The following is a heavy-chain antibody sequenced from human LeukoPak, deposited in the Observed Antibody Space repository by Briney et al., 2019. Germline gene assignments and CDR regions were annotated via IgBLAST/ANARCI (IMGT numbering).Heavy chain of an antibody. Sequence: SETLSLTCTVSGYSISSGYYWGWIRQPPGKGLEWIGSIYHSGSTYYNPSLKSRVTISVDTSKNQFSLKLSSVTAADTAVYYCARGNSGSYLTPFDYWGQGTLVTVSS. CDR2: IYHSGST. CDR1: GYSISSGYY. CDR3: ARGNSGSYLTPFDY. J-gene: IGHJ4*02. D-gene: IGHD1-26*01. V-gene: IGHV4-38-2*02.